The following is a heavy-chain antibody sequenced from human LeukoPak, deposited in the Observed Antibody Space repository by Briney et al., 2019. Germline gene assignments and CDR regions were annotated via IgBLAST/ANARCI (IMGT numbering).Heavy chain of an antibody. Sequence: PGGSLRLSCAASGSTFSDFSMNWVRQAPGKGLEWVSYISGLSKYIKYADSVKGRFTISRDNAKNSVYLQMNSLRAEDTAVYFCAREPSGWYVDYWGQGTLVTVSS. J-gene: IGHJ4*02. V-gene: IGHV3-21*06. CDR3: AREPSGWYVDY. D-gene: IGHD6-19*01. CDR1: GSTFSDFS. CDR2: ISGLSKYI.